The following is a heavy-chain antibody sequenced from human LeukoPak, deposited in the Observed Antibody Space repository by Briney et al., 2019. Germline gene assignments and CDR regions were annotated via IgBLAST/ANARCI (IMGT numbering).Heavy chain of an antibody. CDR2: IYYSGST. J-gene: IGHJ6*02. Sequence: SQTLSLTCTVSGGSISSGDYYWSWIRQPPGKGLEWIGYIYYSGSTYYNPSLKSRVTISVDTSKNQFSLKLSSVTAADTAVYYCARDGVLRYFDWTSPVGMDVWGQGPTVTVSS. CDR3: ARDGVLRYFDWTSPVGMDV. V-gene: IGHV4-30-4*01. D-gene: IGHD3-9*01. CDR1: GGSISSGDYY.